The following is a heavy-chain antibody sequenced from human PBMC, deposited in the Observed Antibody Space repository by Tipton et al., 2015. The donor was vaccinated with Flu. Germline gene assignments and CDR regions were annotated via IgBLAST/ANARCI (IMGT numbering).Heavy chain of an antibody. CDR3: AREKASRGIAAAGLFDY. CDR2: IYHSGST. CDR1: GGSISSGGYS. D-gene: IGHD6-13*01. Sequence: TLSLTCAVSGGSISSGGYSWSWIRQPPGKGLEWIGYIYHSGSTYYNPSLKSRVTISVDRSKNQFSLKLSSVTAADTAVYYCAREKASRGIAAAGLFDYWGQGTLVTVSS. J-gene: IGHJ4*02. V-gene: IGHV4-30-2*01.